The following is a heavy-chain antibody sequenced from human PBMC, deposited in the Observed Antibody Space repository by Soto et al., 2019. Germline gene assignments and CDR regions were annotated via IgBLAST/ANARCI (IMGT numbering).Heavy chain of an antibody. CDR1: GGSFSSNA. Sequence: QVQLVQSGAEVKKPGSSVKVSCKAPGGSFSSNAISWVRQAPGQGLEWMGGIIPILGSANYAQKFQDRLTITADGSTTTTYMELNNLRSEDAAVYYCASRERVDAFDIWGQGTLVTVSS. D-gene: IGHD1-26*01. J-gene: IGHJ3*02. V-gene: IGHV1-69*01. CDR3: ASRERVDAFDI. CDR2: IIPILGSA.